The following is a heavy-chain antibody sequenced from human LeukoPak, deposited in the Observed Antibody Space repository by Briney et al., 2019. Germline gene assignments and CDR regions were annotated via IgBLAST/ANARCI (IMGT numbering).Heavy chain of an antibody. CDR1: GYTFTAYY. J-gene: IGHJ3*02. CDR3: ARDLEGAFDI. CDR2: MNPNSGNT. V-gene: IGHV1-8*03. Sequence: ASVKVSCKASGYTFTAYYMHWVRQAPGQGLEWMGWMNPNSGNTGYAQKFQGRVTITRNTSISTAYMELSSLRSEDTAVYYCARDLEGAFDIWGQGTMVTVSS.